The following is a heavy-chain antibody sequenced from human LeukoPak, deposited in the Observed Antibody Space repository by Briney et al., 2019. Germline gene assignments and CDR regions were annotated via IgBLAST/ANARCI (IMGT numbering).Heavy chain of an antibody. Sequence: PSETLSLTCAGYGGSFSGYYWSWIRQPPGKGLEWNGEINHSGSTNYNPSLKSRVTISVDTSKNQFSLKLSSVTAADTAVYYCARGEYCSSTSCYNWFDPWGQGTLVTVSS. CDR2: INHSGST. J-gene: IGHJ5*02. D-gene: IGHD2-2*01. CDR3: ARGEYCSSTSCYNWFDP. CDR1: GGSFSGYY. V-gene: IGHV4-34*01.